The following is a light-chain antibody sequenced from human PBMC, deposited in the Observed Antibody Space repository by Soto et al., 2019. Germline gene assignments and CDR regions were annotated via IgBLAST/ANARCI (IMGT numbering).Light chain of an antibody. V-gene: IGLV4-60*02. J-gene: IGLJ2*01. Sequence: QSVLTQSSSASASLGSSVKLTCTLSSGHSSYIIAWHHQQPGKAPRYLMKLGGSGSYNKGSGVPDRFSGSSPGADRYLTISNLQFEDEANYYCETWDSNTRVFGGGTKLTVL. CDR2: LGGSGSY. CDR3: ETWDSNTRV. CDR1: SGHSSYI.